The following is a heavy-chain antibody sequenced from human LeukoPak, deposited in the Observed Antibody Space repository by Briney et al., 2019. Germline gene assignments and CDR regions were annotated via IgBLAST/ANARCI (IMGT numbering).Heavy chain of an antibody. CDR1: GFTFSSYS. J-gene: IGHJ4*02. V-gene: IGHV3-21*01. CDR3: ARVGTAAGHYFDY. D-gene: IGHD6-13*01. Sequence: GGSLRLSCAASGFTFSSYSMNWVRQAPGKGLEWVSSISSSSSYIYYADSVKGRFTISRDNAKNSLYLQMNSLRAEDTAVYYCARVGTAAGHYFDYWGQGTLVTVSS. CDR2: ISSSSSYI.